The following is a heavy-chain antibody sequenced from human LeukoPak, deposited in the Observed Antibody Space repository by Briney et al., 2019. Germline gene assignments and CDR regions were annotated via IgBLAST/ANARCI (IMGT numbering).Heavy chain of an antibody. D-gene: IGHD3-16*01. V-gene: IGHV3-33*01. CDR1: GFTFSSYG. CDR2: IWYDGSNK. CDR3: AREFGTPDAFDI. J-gene: IGHJ3*02. Sequence: PGRSLGLSCAASGFTFSSYGMHWVRQAPGKGLEWVAVIWYDGSNKYYADSVKGRFTISRDNSKNTLYLQMNSLRAEDTAVYYCAREFGTPDAFDIWGQGTMVTVSS.